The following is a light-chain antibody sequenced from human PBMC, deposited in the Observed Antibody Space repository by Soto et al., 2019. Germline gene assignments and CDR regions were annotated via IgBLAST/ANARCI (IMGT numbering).Light chain of an antibody. CDR1: QCISNW. J-gene: IGKJ3*01. Sequence: DIQMTQSPSSVSASVGDRVSITCRASQCISNWLAWYQQKPGGASKLLIYAASSLQCGVSSRGSGCRSGTDFTLLISRLQPEDFVPYSCQPVTSFPFTFGHGNKVDI. CDR3: QPVTSFPFT. CDR2: AAS. V-gene: IGKV1D-12*01.